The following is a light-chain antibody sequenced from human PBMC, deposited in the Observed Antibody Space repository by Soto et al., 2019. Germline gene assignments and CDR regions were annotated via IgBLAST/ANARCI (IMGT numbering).Light chain of an antibody. CDR3: HQYNNWPPCT. J-gene: IGKJ1*01. CDR2: GAS. V-gene: IGKV3-15*01. Sequence: IVMTLSQATLSVAPGERATLSCRASQSVSSNLAWYQQKPGQAPRLLIYGASTRATGIPARFSGSGSGTEFTLTISSLQSEDFAVYYWHQYNNWPPCTFAHVTMV. CDR1: QSVSSN.